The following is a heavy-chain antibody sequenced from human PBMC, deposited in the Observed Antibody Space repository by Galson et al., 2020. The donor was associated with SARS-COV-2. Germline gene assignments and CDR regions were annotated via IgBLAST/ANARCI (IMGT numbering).Heavy chain of an antibody. CDR1: GFSLSTSGMC. J-gene: IGHJ4*02. CDR3: ARTWITRTASRTFDY. Sequence: SGPTLVKPTQTLTLTCTFSGFSLSTSGMCVNWIRQSPGKALEWLARIDWDDDKHYSTSLKTRFTISKDTSKNQVVLIMTNMDPVDTATYYCARTWITRTASRTFDYWGQGTLVTVSS. V-gene: IGHV2-70*11. CDR2: IDWDDDK. D-gene: IGHD3-10*01.